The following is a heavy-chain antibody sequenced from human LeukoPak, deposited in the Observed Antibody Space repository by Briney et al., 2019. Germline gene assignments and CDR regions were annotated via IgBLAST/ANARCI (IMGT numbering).Heavy chain of an antibody. CDR1: GGSISSGDFY. J-gene: IGHJ4*02. V-gene: IGHV4-30-4*01. D-gene: IGHD3-3*01. CDR2: IYYSGST. CDR3: ARGRGPITILDYFDY. Sequence: SETLSLTCTVSGGSISSGDFYWSWIRQPPGKGLEWIGYIYYSGSTYYTPSLKSRVTISLDTSKNQFSLKLTSVTAADTAVYYCARGRGPITILDYFDYWGQGTLVTVSS.